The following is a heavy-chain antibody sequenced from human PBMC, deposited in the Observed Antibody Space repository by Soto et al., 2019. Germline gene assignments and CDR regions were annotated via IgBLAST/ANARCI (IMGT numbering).Heavy chain of an antibody. Sequence: SETLSLTCTVSGGSISSSSYYWGWIRQPPGKGLEWIGSIYYSGSTYYNPSLKSRVTISVDTSKNQFSLKLSSVTAADTAVYYCARRPTYSGSLIFDYWGQGTLVTVSS. CDR2: IYYSGST. CDR3: ARRPTYSGSLIFDY. V-gene: IGHV4-39*01. CDR1: GGSISSSSYY. D-gene: IGHD1-26*01. J-gene: IGHJ4*02.